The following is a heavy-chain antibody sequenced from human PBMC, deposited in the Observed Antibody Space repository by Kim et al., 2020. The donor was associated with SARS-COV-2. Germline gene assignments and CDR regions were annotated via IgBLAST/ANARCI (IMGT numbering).Heavy chain of an antibody. Sequence: GGSLRLSCAASGFTFNNYGMHWVRQAPGKGLEWVAVIWYDGTYKYYTDSVKVRFTISRDNAKNSLYLQMNSLRTEDTALYYCVKEKVILTASEVGDAFDIWGQGTMVTVSS. CDR3: VKEKVILTASEVGDAFDI. CDR2: IWYDGTYK. V-gene: IGHV3-30*02. CDR1: GFTFNNYG. J-gene: IGHJ3*02. D-gene: IGHD3-9*01.